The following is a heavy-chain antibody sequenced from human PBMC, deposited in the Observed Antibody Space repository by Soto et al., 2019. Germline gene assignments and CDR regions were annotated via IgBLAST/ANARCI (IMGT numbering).Heavy chain of an antibody. CDR1: GGTFSSYA. CDR2: IIPIFGTA. V-gene: IGHV1-69*13. J-gene: IGHJ6*02. CDR3: ARGGITILAVVPNAYYYSGMDV. Sequence: SVKVSCKASGGTFSSYAISWVRQAPGQGLEWMGGIIPIFGTANYAQKFQGRVTITADESTSTAYMELSSLRSEDTAVYYCARGGITILAVVPNAYYYSGMDVWGQGTTVTVS. D-gene: IGHD3-3*01.